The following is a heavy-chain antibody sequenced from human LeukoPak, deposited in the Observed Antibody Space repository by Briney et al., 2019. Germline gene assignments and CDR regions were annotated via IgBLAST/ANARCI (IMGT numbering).Heavy chain of an antibody. D-gene: IGHD3-22*01. CDR1: GGSISSYY. V-gene: IGHV4-59*08. J-gene: IGHJ4*02. CDR3: ASLQGTYDSSGYYYEN. CDR2: IYYSGST. Sequence: SETLSLTCTVSGGSISSYYWSWIRQPPGKGLEWIGYIYYSGSTNYNPYLKSRVTISVDTSKNQFSLKPSSVTAADTAVYYCASLQGTYDSSGYYYENWGQGTLVTVSS.